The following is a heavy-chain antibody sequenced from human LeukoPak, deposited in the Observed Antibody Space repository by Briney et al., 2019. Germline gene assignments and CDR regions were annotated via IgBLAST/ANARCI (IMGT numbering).Heavy chain of an antibody. CDR2: IYYSGST. V-gene: IGHV4-39*07. CDR3: ARGLRYYDSSGYYHDAFDI. CDR1: GGSISSSSYY. J-gene: IGHJ3*02. D-gene: IGHD3-22*01. Sequence: PSETLSLTCTVSGGSISSSSYYWGWIRQPPGKGLEWIGSIYYSGSTNYNPSLKSRVTISVDTSKNQFSLKLSSVTAADTAVYYCARGLRYYDSSGYYHDAFDIWGQGTMVTVSS.